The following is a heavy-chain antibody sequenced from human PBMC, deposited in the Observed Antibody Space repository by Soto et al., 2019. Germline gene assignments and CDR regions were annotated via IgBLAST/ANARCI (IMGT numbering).Heavy chain of an antibody. CDR2: INSDGSRT. CDR1: GVTFSTPC. V-gene: IGHV3-74*01. Sequence: XSQRLSYSTSGVTFSTPCIHCILQTTGKGLVCVARINSDGSRTSYADSVKGRFTISRDNAKNTLYLQINSLRAEDTAVYYCARGPSSAWYGTDNWGQGPQVTVSS. D-gene: IGHD6-19*01. CDR3: ARGPSSAWYGTDN. J-gene: IGHJ4*02.